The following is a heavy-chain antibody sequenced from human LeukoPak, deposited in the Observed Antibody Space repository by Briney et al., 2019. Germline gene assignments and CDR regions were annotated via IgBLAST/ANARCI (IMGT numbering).Heavy chain of an antibody. V-gene: IGHV4-61*02. Sequence: SQTLSLTCAVSGGSISSSSYDWSWIRQTPGKGLEWIGRIYTTGSTNYNPSLKSRVTTSVDTSKNQFSLKLSSVTAADTAVYYCARDSSGYYYLFDYWGQGTLVTVSS. J-gene: IGHJ4*02. CDR2: IYTTGST. CDR1: GGSISSSSYD. CDR3: ARDSSGYYYLFDY. D-gene: IGHD3-22*01.